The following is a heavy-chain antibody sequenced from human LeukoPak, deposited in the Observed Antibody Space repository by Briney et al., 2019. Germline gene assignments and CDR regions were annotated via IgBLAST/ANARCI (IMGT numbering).Heavy chain of an antibody. J-gene: IGHJ6*02. CDR1: GYTFTSYV. CDR2: ISAYNGNT. Sequence: ASLKASCKASGYTFTSYVISWVRQAPGQGLEWMGWISAYNGNTNYAQKLQGRVTMTTDTSTTTAYMELRSLRSDDTAVYYCARDGRGGYGMDVWGQGTTVTVSS. V-gene: IGHV1-18*01. CDR3: ARDGRGGYGMDV. D-gene: IGHD5-12*01.